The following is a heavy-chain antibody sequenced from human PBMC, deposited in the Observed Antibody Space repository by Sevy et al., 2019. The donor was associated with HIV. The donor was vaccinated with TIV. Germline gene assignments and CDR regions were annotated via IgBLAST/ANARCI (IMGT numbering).Heavy chain of an antibody. CDR1: GYDFTPYW. J-gene: IGHJ4*02. V-gene: IGHV5-51*01. Sequence: GESLKISCKGSGYDFTPYWIGWVRQMPGQGLEWMGIIYPGNSDTGYSPSFQGQVTISVDKSINTAFLQWSSPRASDTAIYYCARQGDLDYFDYWGQGTLVTVSS. CDR2: IYPGNSDT. D-gene: IGHD3-10*01. CDR3: ARQGDLDYFDY.